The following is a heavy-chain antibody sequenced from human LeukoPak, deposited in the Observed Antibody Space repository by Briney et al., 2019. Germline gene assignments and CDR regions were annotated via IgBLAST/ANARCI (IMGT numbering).Heavy chain of an antibody. V-gene: IGHV1-69*04. Sequence: GASVKVSCKASGGTFSSYAISWVRQAPGQGLEWMGRIIPILGIANYAQKFQGRVTITADKSTSTAYMELSSLRSEDTAVYYCAFSYYYGSGSYYGGDSDYWGQGTLVTVSS. CDR3: AFSYYYGSGSYYGGDSDY. D-gene: IGHD3-10*01. CDR1: GGTFSSYA. CDR2: IIPILGIA. J-gene: IGHJ4*02.